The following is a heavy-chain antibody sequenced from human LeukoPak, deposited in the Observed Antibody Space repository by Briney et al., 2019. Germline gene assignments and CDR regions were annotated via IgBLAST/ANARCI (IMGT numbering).Heavy chain of an antibody. Sequence: GGSLRLSCAASGFTFSSYDMHWVRQATGKGLEWVSAIGTAGDTYYPGSVKGRFTISGENAKNSLYLQMNSLRAGDTAVYYCARGRILKDGMDVWGQGTTVTVSS. V-gene: IGHV3-13*01. D-gene: IGHD2/OR15-2a*01. CDR2: IGTAGDT. J-gene: IGHJ6*02. CDR1: GFTFSSYD. CDR3: ARGRILKDGMDV.